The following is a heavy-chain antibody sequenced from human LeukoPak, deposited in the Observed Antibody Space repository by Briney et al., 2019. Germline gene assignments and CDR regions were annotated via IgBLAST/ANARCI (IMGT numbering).Heavy chain of an antibody. CDR1: GDSITSRSFY. CDR3: ARRGNGSFYYFDD. CDR2: VYYDGRT. D-gene: IGHD1-26*01. J-gene: IGHJ4*02. Sequence: PSETLSLTCFVSGDSITSRSFYWGWIRQPPGKNLEWIGNVYYDGRTSYNPSLKPRVTISVATSRNHFSLKLTSVTAADTAVYYCARRGNGSFYYFDDWGQGTLVTVSS. V-gene: IGHV4-39*02.